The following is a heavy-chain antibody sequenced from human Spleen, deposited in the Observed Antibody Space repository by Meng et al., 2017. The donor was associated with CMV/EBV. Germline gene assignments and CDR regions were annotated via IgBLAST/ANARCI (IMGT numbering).Heavy chain of an antibody. Sequence: TFSKAWMRRVRKDEGKGMEWVGRNKSKTEGGTTEKAAKVKGRLNNSRDDSKNTLYLQMNSLKTEDTALYYCTTVGATTVTDPGYFQHWGQGTLVTVSS. CDR1: TFSKAW. D-gene: IGHD4-11*01. J-gene: IGHJ1*01. CDR2: NKSKTEGGTT. V-gene: IGHV3-15*01. CDR3: TTVGATTVTDPGYFQH.